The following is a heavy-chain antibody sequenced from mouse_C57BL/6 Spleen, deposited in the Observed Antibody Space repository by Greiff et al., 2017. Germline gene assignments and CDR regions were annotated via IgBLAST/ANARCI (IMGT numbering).Heavy chain of an antibody. CDR1: GFTFSSYT. Sequence: EVKLMESGGGLVKPGGSLKLSCAASGFTFSSYTMSWVRQTPEKRLEWVATISGGGGNTYYPDSVKGRFTISIDNAKNTLYLQMSSLRSEDTALYYCARHLDYYGSSHWYFDVWGTGTTVTFSS. D-gene: IGHD1-1*01. J-gene: IGHJ1*03. CDR3: ARHLDYYGSSHWYFDV. V-gene: IGHV5-9*01. CDR2: ISGGGGNT.